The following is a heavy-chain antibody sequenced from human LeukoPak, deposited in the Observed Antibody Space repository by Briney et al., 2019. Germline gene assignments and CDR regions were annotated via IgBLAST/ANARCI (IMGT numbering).Heavy chain of an antibody. CDR2: IYYSGST. J-gene: IGHJ4*02. CDR3: ARRTAARLDY. V-gene: IGHV4-39*01. D-gene: IGHD6-6*01. CDR1: GGSISSSSYY. Sequence: SETLSLTCTVSGGSISSSSYYWGWIRQPPGKGLEWIGSIYYSGSTYYNPSLKSRVTISVDTSKNQFSLKLSSVTAADTAVYYCARRTAARLDYWGQGTLDTVSS.